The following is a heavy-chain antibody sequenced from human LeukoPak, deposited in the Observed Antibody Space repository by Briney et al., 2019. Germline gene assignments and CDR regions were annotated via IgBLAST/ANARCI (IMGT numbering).Heavy chain of an antibody. D-gene: IGHD2-21*02. CDR1: GGSFSSYY. CDR2: IYTSGNT. J-gene: IGHJ4*02. V-gene: IGHV4-4*07. CDR3: ARGPSCGGDCYFDY. Sequence: PSETLSLICTVAGGSFSSYYWSWIRQPAGKGLEWIGRIYTSGNTNYNPSLKSRVTMSVDTSKNQFSLKLNSVNAADTAVYYCARGPSCGGDCYFDYWGQGTLVTASS.